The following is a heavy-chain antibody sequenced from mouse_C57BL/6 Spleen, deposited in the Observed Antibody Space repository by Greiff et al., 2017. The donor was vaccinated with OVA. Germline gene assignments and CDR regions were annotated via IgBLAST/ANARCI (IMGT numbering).Heavy chain of an antibody. V-gene: IGHV3-6*01. CDR2: ISYDGSN. Sequence: VQLQQSGPGLVKPSQSLSLTCSVTGYSITSGYYWNWIRQFPGNKLEWMGYISYDGSNNYNPSLKNRISITRDTSKNQFFLKLNSVTTEDTATYYCARDYYYGSSYWYFDVWGTGTTVTVSS. D-gene: IGHD1-1*01. J-gene: IGHJ1*03. CDR3: ARDYYYGSSYWYFDV. CDR1: GYSITSGYY.